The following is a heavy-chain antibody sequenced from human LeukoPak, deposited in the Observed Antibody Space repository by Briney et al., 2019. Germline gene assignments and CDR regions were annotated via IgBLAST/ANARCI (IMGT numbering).Heavy chain of an antibody. CDR3: ARHRLIAVAAPPGA. CDR1: GYTFTSYD. Sequence: ASVKVSCKASGYTFTSYDINWVRQATGQGLEWMGWMNPNSGNTGYAQKFQGRVTITRNTSISTAYMELSSLRSEDTAVYYCARHRLIAVAAPPGAWGQGTLVTVSS. V-gene: IGHV1-8*03. J-gene: IGHJ5*02. CDR2: MNPNSGNT. D-gene: IGHD6-19*01.